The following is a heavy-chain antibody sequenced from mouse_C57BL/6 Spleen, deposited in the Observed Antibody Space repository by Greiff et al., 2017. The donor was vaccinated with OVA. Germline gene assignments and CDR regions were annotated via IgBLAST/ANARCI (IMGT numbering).Heavy chain of an antibody. V-gene: IGHV5-6*01. CDR2: ISSGGSYT. D-gene: IGHD1-1*01. Sequence: EVKLVESGGDLVKPGGSLKLSCAASGFTFSSYGMSWVRQTPDQRLEWVATISSGGSYTNYPDSVKGRFTISRDNAKNTLYLQMSSLKSEDTAMYYCARHSSYYFDYWGQGTTRTVSS. J-gene: IGHJ2*01. CDR3: ARHSSYYFDY. CDR1: GFTFSSYG.